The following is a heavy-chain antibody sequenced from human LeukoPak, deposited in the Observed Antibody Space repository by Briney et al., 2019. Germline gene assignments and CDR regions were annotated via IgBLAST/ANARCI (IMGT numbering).Heavy chain of an antibody. CDR2: IYHSGST. J-gene: IGHJ4*02. Sequence: PSVTLSLTCTVSGYSISSGYYWGWIRPPPGKGLEWIGSIYHSGSTYYNPSLKSRVTISVDTSKNQFSLKLSSVTAADTAVYYCARVGPADYWGQGTLVNVSS. CDR3: ARVGPADY. D-gene: IGHD3-16*01. V-gene: IGHV4-38-2*02. CDR1: GYSISSGYY.